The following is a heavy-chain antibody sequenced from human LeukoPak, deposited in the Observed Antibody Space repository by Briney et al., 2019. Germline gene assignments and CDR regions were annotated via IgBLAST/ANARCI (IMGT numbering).Heavy chain of an antibody. J-gene: IGHJ1*01. CDR3: ARVRTAVKYFQH. V-gene: IGHV4-34*01. Sequence: SETLSLTCAVYGGSFSGYYWSWIRQPPGKGLEWIGDISHSGSTNYNPSLVSRVTISVDTSKNQFSLKLSSVTAADTAVYYCARVRTAVKYFQHWGQGTLVTVSS. CDR1: GGSFSGYY. CDR2: ISHSGST. D-gene: IGHD3-16*02.